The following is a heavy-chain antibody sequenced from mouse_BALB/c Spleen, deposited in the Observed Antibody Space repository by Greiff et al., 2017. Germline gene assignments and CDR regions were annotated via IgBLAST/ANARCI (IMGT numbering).Heavy chain of an antibody. J-gene: IGHJ4*01. D-gene: IGHD2-14*01. CDR2: INSNGGST. V-gene: IGHV5-6-2*01. CDR3: ARHWRYGAMDY. CDR1: GFTFSSYY. Sequence: EVKLVESGGGLVKLGGSLKLSCAASGFTFSSYYMSWVRQTPEKRLELVAAINSNGGSTYYPDTVKGRFTISRDNAKNTLYLQMSSLKSEDTALYYCARHWRYGAMDYWGQGTSVTVSS.